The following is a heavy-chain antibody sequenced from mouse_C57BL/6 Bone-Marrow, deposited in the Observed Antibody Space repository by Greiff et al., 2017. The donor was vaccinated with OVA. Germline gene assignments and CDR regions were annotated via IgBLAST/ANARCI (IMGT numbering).Heavy chain of an antibody. Sequence: VQLQQSGAELVRPGASVTLSCKASGYTFTDYEMHWVKQTPVHGLEWIGAIDPETGGTAYNQKFKGKAILTADKSSSTAYMELRSLTSEDSAVYYCTRGGAQGFAYWGQGTLVTVSA. J-gene: IGHJ3*01. CDR1: GYTFTDYE. V-gene: IGHV1-15*01. CDR3: TRGGAQGFAY. CDR2: IDPETGGT. D-gene: IGHD3-2*02.